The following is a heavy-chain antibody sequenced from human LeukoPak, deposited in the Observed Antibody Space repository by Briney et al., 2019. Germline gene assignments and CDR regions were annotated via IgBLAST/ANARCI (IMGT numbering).Heavy chain of an antibody. CDR2: IYTSGST. CDR3: ARAVRTVLVVVITTEFDY. CDR1: GGSISSYY. V-gene: IGHV4-4*07. J-gene: IGHJ4*02. Sequence: SETLSLTCTVSGGSISSYYWSWIRQPAGKGLEWIGRIYTSGSTNYNPSLKSRVTMSVDTSKNQFSLKLSSVTAADTAVYYCARAVRTVLVVVITTEFDYWGQGTLVTVSS. D-gene: IGHD3-22*01.